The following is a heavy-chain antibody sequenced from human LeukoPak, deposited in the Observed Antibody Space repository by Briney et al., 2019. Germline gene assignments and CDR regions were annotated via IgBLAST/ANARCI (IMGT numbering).Heavy chain of an antibody. Sequence: SETLSLTCSVSGGSISTYYWSWIRQPPGKGLEWIGYIYYSGSTYYNPSLKSRVTISVDTSKNQFSLKLSSVTAADTAVYYCAREYQLSNDALDIWGQGTMVTVSS. CDR2: IYYSGST. CDR1: GGSISTYY. J-gene: IGHJ3*02. V-gene: IGHV4-4*08. CDR3: AREYQLSNDALDI. D-gene: IGHD2-2*01.